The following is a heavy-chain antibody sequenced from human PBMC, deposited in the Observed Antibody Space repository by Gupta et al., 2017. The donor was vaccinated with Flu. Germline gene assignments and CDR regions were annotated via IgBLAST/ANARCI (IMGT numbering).Heavy chain of an antibody. V-gene: IGHV3-23*01. CDR1: GFTFSSYA. CDR2: ISGSGSNT. D-gene: IGHD1-1*01. J-gene: IGHJ3*02. Sequence: EVQLLESRGGLAQPGGSLRLSCAASGFTFSSYAMRWVRQAPGKGLEWVSTISGSGSNTYYADSVKGRFTISGDSSKKTVYLQMNSLRAEDTAVYYCAKGANWAFEIWGQGTMVTVSS. CDR3: AKGANWAFEI.